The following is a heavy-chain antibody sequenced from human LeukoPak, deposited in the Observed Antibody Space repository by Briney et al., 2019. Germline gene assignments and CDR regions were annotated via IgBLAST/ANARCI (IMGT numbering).Heavy chain of an antibody. CDR3: VRDRAQYDSSGYDSSDYYPQSPRLR. V-gene: IGHV3-30*02. CDR2: IRYDGSNK. Sequence: PGGSLRLSCAASGFTFSSYGMHWVRQAPGKGLEWVAFIRYDGSNKYYADSVKGRFTISRDNARNTLYLQMNSLRAEDTAIYYCVRDRAQYDSSGYDSSDYYPQSPRLRGGQGTLVTVSS. CDR1: GFTFSSYG. D-gene: IGHD3-22*01. J-gene: IGHJ4*02.